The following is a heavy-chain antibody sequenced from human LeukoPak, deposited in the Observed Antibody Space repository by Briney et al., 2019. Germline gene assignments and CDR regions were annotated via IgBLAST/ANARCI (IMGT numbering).Heavy chain of an antibody. J-gene: IGHJ6*03. D-gene: IGHD5-24*01. V-gene: IGHV3-30-3*01. CDR2: ISYDGSNK. CDR3: ARGGKWLQLPYYYYMDV. CDR1: GFTFSSYA. Sequence: GGSLRLSCAASGFTFSSYAMHWVRQAPGKGLEWVAVISYDGSNKYYADSVKGRFTISRDNSKNTLYLQMNSLRAEDTAVYYCARGGKWLQLPYYYYMDVWGKGTTVTVSS.